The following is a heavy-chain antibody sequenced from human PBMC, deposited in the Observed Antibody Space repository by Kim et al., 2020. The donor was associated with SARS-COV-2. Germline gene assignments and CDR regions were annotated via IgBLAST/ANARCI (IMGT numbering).Heavy chain of an antibody. Sequence: ASVKVSCKASGYTFTSYDINWVRQATGQGLEWMGWMNPNSGNTGYAQKFQGRVTMTRNTSISTAYMELSSLRSEDTAVYYCARGRYYYDSSGYYGDVAFDIWGQGTMVTVSS. CDR1: GYTFTSYD. CDR2: MNPNSGNT. V-gene: IGHV1-8*01. D-gene: IGHD3-22*01. CDR3: ARGRYYYDSSGYYGDVAFDI. J-gene: IGHJ3*02.